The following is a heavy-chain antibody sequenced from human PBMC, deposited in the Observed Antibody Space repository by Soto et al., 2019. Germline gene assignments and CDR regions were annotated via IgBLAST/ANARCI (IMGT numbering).Heavy chain of an antibody. Sequence: VKDCCEASGYTFTSYGISWVRQAPGQGLEWMGWISAYNGNTNYAQKLQGRVTMTTDTSTSTAYMELRSLRSDDTAVYYCARGPFYHSCGWTNRCNWMDVWG. J-gene: IGHJ6*03. CDR1: GYTFTSYG. CDR3: ARGPFYHSCGWTNRCNWMDV. CDR2: ISAYNGNT. D-gene: IGHD6-19*01. V-gene: IGHV1-18*04.